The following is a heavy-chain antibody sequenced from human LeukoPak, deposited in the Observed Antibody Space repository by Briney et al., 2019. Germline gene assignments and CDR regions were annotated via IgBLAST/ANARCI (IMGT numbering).Heavy chain of an antibody. V-gene: IGHV4-34*01. CDR3: ARGNYGSGSYYLDY. J-gene: IGHJ4*02. CDR1: GGSFSGYY. Sequence: PSETLSLTCAVYGGSFSGYYWSWIRQPPGKGLEWIGEINHSGSTNYNPSLKSRVTISVDTSKNQFYLKLSSVTAADTAVYYCARGNYGSGSYYLDYWGQGTLVTVSS. CDR2: INHSGST. D-gene: IGHD3-10*01.